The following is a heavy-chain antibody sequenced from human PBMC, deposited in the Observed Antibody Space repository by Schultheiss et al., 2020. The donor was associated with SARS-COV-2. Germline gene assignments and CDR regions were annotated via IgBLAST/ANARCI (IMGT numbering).Heavy chain of an antibody. CDR2: ISYDGSNK. J-gene: IGHJ4*02. V-gene: IGHV3-30-3*01. CDR3: ARVPQWELCY. CDR1: GFPFSDHY. D-gene: IGHD1-26*01. Sequence: GGSLRLSCAASGFPFSDHYMDWVRQAPGKGLKWVAFISYDGSNKYYADSVKGRFTISRDNSKNTLYLQMNSLRAEDTAVYYCARVPQWELCYWGQGTLVTVS.